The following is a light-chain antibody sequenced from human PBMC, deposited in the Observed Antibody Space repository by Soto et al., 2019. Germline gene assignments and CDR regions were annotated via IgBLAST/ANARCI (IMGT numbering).Light chain of an antibody. V-gene: IGKV3-20*01. Sequence: DIVLTQSPGTLSLSPGDRATLSCRASQSIVRNSLAWYQQKPGQAPRLLIYGASTRATGFPDRFSGSGSGTDFTLSISRLEPEDFAVYYCQQYGSSPLTFGGGTNVEIK. CDR3: QQYGSSPLT. CDR1: QSIVRNS. J-gene: IGKJ4*01. CDR2: GAS.